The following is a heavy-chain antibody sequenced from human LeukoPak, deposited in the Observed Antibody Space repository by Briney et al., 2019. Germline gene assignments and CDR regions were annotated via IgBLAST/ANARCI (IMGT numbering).Heavy chain of an antibody. CDR3: AKDLLRYFDWLLPDY. D-gene: IGHD3-9*01. CDR2: ISYDGSNK. J-gene: IGHJ4*02. Sequence: PGRSLRLSWAASGFTFSSYGMHWVRQAPGKGLEWVAVISYDGSNKYYADSVKGRFTISRDNSKNTLYLQMNSLRAEDTAVYYCAKDLLRYFDWLLPDYWGQGTLVTVSS. V-gene: IGHV3-30*18. CDR1: GFTFSSYG.